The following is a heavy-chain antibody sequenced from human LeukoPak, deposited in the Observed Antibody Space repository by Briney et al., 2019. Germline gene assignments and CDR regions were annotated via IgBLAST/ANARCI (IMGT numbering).Heavy chain of an antibody. CDR2: ISYDGSNK. CDR1: GFTFSSYA. Sequence: GGSLRLSCAASGFTFSSYAMHWVRQAPGKGLEWVAVISYDGSNKYYADSVKGRFTISRDNSKNTLYLQMNSLRAEDTAVYYCARRYERGCSSTSCYPPPFDYWGQGTLVTVSS. CDR3: ARRYERGCSSTSCYPPPFDY. D-gene: IGHD2-2*01. J-gene: IGHJ4*02. V-gene: IGHV3-30-3*01.